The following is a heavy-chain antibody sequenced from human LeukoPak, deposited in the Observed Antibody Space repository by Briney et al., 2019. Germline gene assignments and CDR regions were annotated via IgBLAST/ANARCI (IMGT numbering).Heavy chain of an antibody. CDR3: ARDTVHRVAAVEGSY. J-gene: IGHJ4*02. D-gene: IGHD6-13*01. CDR2: IHYGGST. V-gene: IGHV4-30-4*01. CDR1: GGSISSGDHY. Sequence: PSQTLSLTCIVSGGSISSGDHYWSWIRQPPGKGLEWIGHIHYGGSTYYNPSLKSRLTISVDTSRNQFSLNLRSVTAADTAVYYCARDTVHRVAAVEGSYWGQGTLVTVSS.